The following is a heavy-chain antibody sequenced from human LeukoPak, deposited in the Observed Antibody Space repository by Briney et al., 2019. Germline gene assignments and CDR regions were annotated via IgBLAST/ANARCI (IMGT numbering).Heavy chain of an antibody. Sequence: SETLSLTCAVYGGSFSGYYWSWIRQPPGKGLEWIGEINHSGSTNYNPSLKSRVTISVDTSKNQFSLKLSSVTAADTAVYYCARGNDYYFDYWGQGTLVTVSS. D-gene: IGHD1-1*01. V-gene: IGHV4-34*01. CDR1: GGSFSGYY. CDR2: INHSGST. CDR3: ARGNDYYFDY. J-gene: IGHJ4*02.